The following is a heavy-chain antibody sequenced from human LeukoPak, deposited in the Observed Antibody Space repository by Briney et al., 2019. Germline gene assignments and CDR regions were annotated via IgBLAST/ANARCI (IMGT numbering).Heavy chain of an antibody. CDR3: ANGKSEDNSGWPRGTF. CDR2: IKQDGSEK. J-gene: IGHJ4*02. Sequence: PGGSLRLSCAASGFTFSSYWMSWVRQAPGKGLEWVANIKQDGSEKYYVDSVKGRFTISRDNAKNSLYLQMNSLRAEDAAVYYCANGKSEDNSGWPRGTFWGQGTLVTVSS. CDR1: GFTFSSYW. D-gene: IGHD5-12*01. V-gene: IGHV3-7*03.